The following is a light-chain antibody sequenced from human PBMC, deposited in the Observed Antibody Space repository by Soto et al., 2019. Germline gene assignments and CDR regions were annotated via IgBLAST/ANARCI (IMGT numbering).Light chain of an antibody. V-gene: IGLV2-14*01. CDR3: SAYTSTNTLV. J-gene: IGLJ3*02. CDR2: EVS. Sequence: QSALTQPASVSGSPGQSITISCTGTISDLGGYNYVSWYQQHPGKAPKLMIYEVSNRPSGVSNRFSASKSGKTASLTISGLQSEDEADYYCSAYTSTNTLVFGGGTQLTVL. CDR1: ISDLGGYNY.